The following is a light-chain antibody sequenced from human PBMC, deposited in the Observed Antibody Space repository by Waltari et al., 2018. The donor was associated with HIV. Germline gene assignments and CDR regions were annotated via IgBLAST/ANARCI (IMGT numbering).Light chain of an antibody. CDR2: KDI. CDR3: QSTDHDGTWV. V-gene: IGLV3-25*03. CDR1: SLPKKF. Sequence: SYELTQTPSVSVSPGQKARLHCSRGSLPKKFSSWYRQRPGQAPILIIYKDIERPSGIPERISGSRSGTGVTLTISGVQAEDEGDYYCQSTDHDGTWVFGGGTKLTVL. J-gene: IGLJ2*01.